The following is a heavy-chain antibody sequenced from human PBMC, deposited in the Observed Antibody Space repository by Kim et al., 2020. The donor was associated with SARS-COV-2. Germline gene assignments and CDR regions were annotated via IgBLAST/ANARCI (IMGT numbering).Heavy chain of an antibody. CDR2: FDPEDGET. CDR3: ATVRVLLWFRESRGEYYFDY. Sequence: ASVKVSCKVSGYTLTELSMHWVRQAPGKGLEWMGGFDPEDGETIYAQKFQGRVTMTEDTSTDTAYMELSSLRSEDTAVYYCATVRVLLWFRESRGEYYFDYWGQGTLVTVSS. J-gene: IGHJ4*02. V-gene: IGHV1-24*01. CDR1: GYTLTELS. D-gene: IGHD3-10*01.